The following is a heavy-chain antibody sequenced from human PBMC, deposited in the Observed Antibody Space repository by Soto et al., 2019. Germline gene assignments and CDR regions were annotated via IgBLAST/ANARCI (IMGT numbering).Heavy chain of an antibody. J-gene: IGHJ4*02. CDR3: AKGLFYYYGSGVNY. V-gene: IGHV3-9*01. CDR1: GFTFDDYA. CDR2: ISWNSGSI. D-gene: IGHD3-10*01. Sequence: GGSLRLSCAASGFTFDDYAMHWVRQAPGKGLEWVSGISWNSGSIGYADSVKGRFTISRDNAKNSLYLQMNSLRAEDTALYYCAKGLFYYYGSGVNYWGQGTLVTVSS.